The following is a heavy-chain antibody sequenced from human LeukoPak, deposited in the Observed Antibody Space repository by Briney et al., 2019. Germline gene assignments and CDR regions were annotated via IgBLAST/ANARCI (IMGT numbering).Heavy chain of an antibody. J-gene: IGHJ4*02. D-gene: IGHD5-18*01. Sequence: PSETLSLTCAVYGGPFSGYYWSWIRQPPGKGLEWIGEINHSGSTNYNPSLKSRVTISVDTSKNQFSLKLSSVTAADTAVYYCARVRRIQLWLRAFDYWGQGTLVTVSS. V-gene: IGHV4-34*01. CDR1: GGPFSGYY. CDR2: INHSGST. CDR3: ARVRRIQLWLRAFDY.